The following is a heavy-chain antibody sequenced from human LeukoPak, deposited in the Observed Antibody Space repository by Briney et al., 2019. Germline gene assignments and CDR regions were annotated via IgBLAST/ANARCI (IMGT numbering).Heavy chain of an antibody. Sequence: GGSLRLSCAASGFTFSSSAMSWVRQAPGKGLEWVSAISNNGGYTYYADSVQGRFTISRDNSKSTLCLQMNSLRAEDTAVYYCAKQLGSCSDGSCYFPYWAQGTLVTVSS. V-gene: IGHV3-23*01. D-gene: IGHD2-15*01. CDR1: GFTFSSSA. J-gene: IGHJ4*02. CDR3: AKQLGSCSDGSCYFPY. CDR2: ISNNGGYT.